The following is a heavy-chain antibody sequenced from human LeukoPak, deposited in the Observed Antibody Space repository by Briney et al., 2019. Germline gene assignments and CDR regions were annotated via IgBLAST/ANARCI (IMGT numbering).Heavy chain of an antibody. CDR2: ISAYNGNT. CDR3: ARDVGWFDP. V-gene: IGHV1-18*01. CDR1: GYTFTSYA. Sequence: GASVKVSCKTSGYTFTSYAVSWVRQAPGHGLEWMGWISAYNGNTINAQKLQGRVTMTADTSTSTVYMELRSLRSDDTAVYYCARDVGWFDPWGQGTLVTVSS. J-gene: IGHJ5*02.